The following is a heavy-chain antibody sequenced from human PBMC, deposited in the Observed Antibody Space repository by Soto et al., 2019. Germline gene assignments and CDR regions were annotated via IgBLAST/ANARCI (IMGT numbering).Heavy chain of an antibody. CDR3: ARDGYSSSSYYYYYGMDV. D-gene: IGHD6-6*01. J-gene: IGHJ6*02. CDR2: IWYDGSNK. CDR1: GFTFSSYG. V-gene: IGHV3-33*01. Sequence: QVQLVESGGGVVQPGRSLRLSCAASGFTFSSYGMHWVRQAPGKGLEWVAVIWYDGSNKYYADSVKGRFTISRDNSKNTLYLQMNSLRAEDTDVYYCARDGYSSSSYYYYYGMDVWGQGTTVTVSS.